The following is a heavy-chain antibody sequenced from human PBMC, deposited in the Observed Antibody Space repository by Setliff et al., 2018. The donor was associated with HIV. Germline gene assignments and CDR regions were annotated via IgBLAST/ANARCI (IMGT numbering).Heavy chain of an antibody. CDR3: VSEYIAGY. CDR2: INEDGSYE. J-gene: IGHJ4*02. Sequence: GESLRLSCAGSGFTFGSVWMDWVRQAPGKGLEWVAGINEDGSYESYVASVRGRFTISRDNAKNSLFLQMNSLRGEDTAVYYCVSEYIAGYWGQGTLVTVPS. V-gene: IGHV3-7*01. D-gene: IGHD5-18*01. CDR1: GFTFGSVW.